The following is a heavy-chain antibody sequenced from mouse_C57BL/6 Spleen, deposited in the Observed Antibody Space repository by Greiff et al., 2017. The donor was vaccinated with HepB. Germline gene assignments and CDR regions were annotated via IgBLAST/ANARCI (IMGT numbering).Heavy chain of an antibody. J-gene: IGHJ2*01. CDR3: AEEIYYYGSSHFDY. Sequence: VQLKESGPELVKPGASVKMSCKASGYTFTDYNMHWVKQSHGKSLEWIGYINPNNGGTSYNQKFKGKATLTVNKSSSTAYMELRSLTSEDSAVYYCAEEIYYYGSSHFDYWGQGTTLTVSS. V-gene: IGHV1-22*01. D-gene: IGHD1-1*01. CDR1: GYTFTDYN. CDR2: INPNNGGT.